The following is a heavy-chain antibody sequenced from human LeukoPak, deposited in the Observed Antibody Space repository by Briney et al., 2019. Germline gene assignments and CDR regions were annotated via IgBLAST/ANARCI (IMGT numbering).Heavy chain of an antibody. CDR3: ARGGSIVVVVAATAGAYYFDY. D-gene: IGHD2-15*01. J-gene: IGHJ4*02. V-gene: IGHV1-8*02. Sequence: ASVKVSCKASGGTFSSYAISWVRQATGQGLEWMGWMNPNSGNTGYAQKFQGRVTMTRNTSISTAYMELSSLRSEDTAVYYCARGGSIVVVVAATAGAYYFDYWGQGTLVTVSS. CDR2: MNPNSGNT. CDR1: GGTFSSYA.